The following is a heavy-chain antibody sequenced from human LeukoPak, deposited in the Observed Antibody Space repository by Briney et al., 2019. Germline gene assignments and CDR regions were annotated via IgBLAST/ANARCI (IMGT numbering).Heavy chain of an antibody. D-gene: IGHD3-10*01. CDR1: GYTFTCYY. J-gene: IGHJ3*02. V-gene: IGHV1-2*06. CDR2: INPNSGGT. Sequence: ASVKVSCKASGYTFTCYYMHWVRQAPGQGLEWMGRINPNSGGTNYAQKFQGRVTMTRDTSISTAYMELSRLRSDDTAVYYCAREPALWFGELAPNDAFDIWGQGTMVTVSS. CDR3: AREPALWFGELAPNDAFDI.